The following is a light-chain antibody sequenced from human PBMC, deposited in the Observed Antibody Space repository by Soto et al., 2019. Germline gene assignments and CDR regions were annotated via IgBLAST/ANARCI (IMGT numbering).Light chain of an antibody. Sequence: EIVWTQSPGTLSLSPGERATLSCRASQSVSSGYLAWYQQKPGQAPRLLIYEASNRATGIPDKFSGSGSGTDFTFTITRLEPEDFAVYSCQQYASSPITFGQGTRLEIK. CDR2: EAS. CDR3: QQYASSPIT. V-gene: IGKV3-20*01. J-gene: IGKJ5*01. CDR1: QSVSSGY.